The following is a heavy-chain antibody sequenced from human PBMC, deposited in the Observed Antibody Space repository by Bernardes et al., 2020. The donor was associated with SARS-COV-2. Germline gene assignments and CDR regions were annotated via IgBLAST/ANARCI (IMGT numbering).Heavy chain of an antibody. D-gene: IGHD3-22*01. Sequence: SETLSLTCTVSGGSISSGGYYWSWIRQHPGKGLEWIGYIYYSGSTYYNPSLKSRVTISVDTSKNQFSLKLSSVTAADTAVYYCARRGAYYYDSSGYYGYAFDIWGQGTMVTVSS. CDR1: GGSISSGGYY. J-gene: IGHJ3*02. V-gene: IGHV4-31*03. CDR3: ARRGAYYYDSSGYYGYAFDI. CDR2: IYYSGST.